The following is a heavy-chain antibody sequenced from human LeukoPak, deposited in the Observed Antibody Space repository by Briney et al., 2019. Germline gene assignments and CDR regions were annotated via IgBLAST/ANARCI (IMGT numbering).Heavy chain of an antibody. Sequence: PGGSLRLSCAASGFTFSSYGMHWVRQAPGEGLEWVAFIRYDGSNKYYADSVKGRFTISRDNSKNTLYLQMNSLRAEDTAVYYCAKEKDIVVVPAAQPFDPWGQGTLVTVSS. CDR2: IRYDGSNK. V-gene: IGHV3-30*02. D-gene: IGHD2-2*01. CDR3: AKEKDIVVVPAAQPFDP. J-gene: IGHJ5*02. CDR1: GFTFSSYG.